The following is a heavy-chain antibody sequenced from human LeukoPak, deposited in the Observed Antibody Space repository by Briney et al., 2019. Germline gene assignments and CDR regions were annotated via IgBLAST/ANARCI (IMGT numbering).Heavy chain of an antibody. Sequence: PGGSLRLSCAASGFTFSSYSMNWVRQAPGKGLEWVSYISSSSSTIYYADSVKGRFTISRDNAKNSLYLQMNSLRAEDTAVYYCARAITPHTGWSGYFHDAFDIWGQGTMVTVSS. CDR2: ISSSSSTI. CDR3: ARAITPHTGWSGYFHDAFDI. V-gene: IGHV3-48*01. D-gene: IGHD3-3*01. J-gene: IGHJ3*02. CDR1: GFTFSSYS.